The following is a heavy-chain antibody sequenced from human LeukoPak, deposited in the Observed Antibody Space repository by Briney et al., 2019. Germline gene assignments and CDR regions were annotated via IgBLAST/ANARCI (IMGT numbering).Heavy chain of an antibody. Sequence: SETLSLTCTVSGDSINNYYWSWIRQPPGKGLEWIGYVFYSGSTNYNPSLKSRVTISVDTSKNQFSLKLSSVTAADTAVYYCARQGVVRYFDLWGRGTLVTVSS. CDR3: ARQGVVRYFDL. V-gene: IGHV4-59*08. CDR2: VFYSGST. CDR1: GDSINNYY. J-gene: IGHJ2*01.